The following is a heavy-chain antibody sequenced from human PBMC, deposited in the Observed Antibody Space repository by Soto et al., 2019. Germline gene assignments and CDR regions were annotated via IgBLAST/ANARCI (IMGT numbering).Heavy chain of an antibody. D-gene: IGHD2-15*01. CDR1: GGSFSDYY. V-gene: IGHV4-34*01. CDR3: ARVTGGGNFQH. Sequence: QVQLQQWGAGLLKPSETLSLTCAVYGGSFSDYYWSWIRQPPGKGLEWIGEINHSGSTNYSPSLKSRVTISVDTSKNQFSLKMSSVAAADTAVYYCARVTGGGNFQHWGQGTLVTVSS. J-gene: IGHJ1*01. CDR2: INHSGST.